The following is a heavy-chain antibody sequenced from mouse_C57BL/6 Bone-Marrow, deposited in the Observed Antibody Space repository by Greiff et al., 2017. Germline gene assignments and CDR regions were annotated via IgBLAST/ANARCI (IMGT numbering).Heavy chain of an antibody. CDR2: MHPNGGSP. CDR3: ARAYDYGYYSMDY. Sequence: QVQLKQPGAELVKPGASVKLSCKASGYTFTNYWMHWVKQRPGQGLEWIGMMHPNGGSPDYNEKFKSEATLSVDKSSRTANMERSSLTSEDSAVYYCARAYDYGYYSMDYWGQGTSVTVSS. V-gene: IGHV1-64*01. CDR1: GYTFTNYW. D-gene: IGHD2-4*01. J-gene: IGHJ4*01.